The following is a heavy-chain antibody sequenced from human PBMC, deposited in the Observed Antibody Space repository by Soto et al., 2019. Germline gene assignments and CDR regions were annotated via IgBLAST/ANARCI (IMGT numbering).Heavy chain of an antibody. CDR3: AHGVVYGDSPGTNYYGMDV. V-gene: IGHV1-69*13. CDR1: GGTFSSYA. J-gene: IGHJ6*02. CDR2: IIPIFGTA. D-gene: IGHD4-17*01. Sequence: SVKVSCKASGGTFSSYAISWVRQAPGQGLEWMGGIIPIFGTANYAQKFQGRVTITADESTSTAYMELSSLRSEDTAVYYCAHGVVYGDSPGTNYYGMDVWGQGTTVTVSS.